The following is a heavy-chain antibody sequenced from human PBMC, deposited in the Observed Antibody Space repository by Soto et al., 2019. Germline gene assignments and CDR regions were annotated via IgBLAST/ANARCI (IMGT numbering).Heavy chain of an antibody. CDR3: ARLRKQLALYYYYGMDV. CDR1: GYTFTGYY. V-gene: IGHV1-2*02. Sequence: GASVKVSCKASGYTFTGYYMHWVRQAPGQELEWMGWINPNSGGTNYAQKFQGRVTMTRDTSISTAYMELSRLRSDDTAVYYCARLRKQLALYYYYGMDVWGQGTTVTVSS. D-gene: IGHD6-13*01. J-gene: IGHJ6*02. CDR2: INPNSGGT.